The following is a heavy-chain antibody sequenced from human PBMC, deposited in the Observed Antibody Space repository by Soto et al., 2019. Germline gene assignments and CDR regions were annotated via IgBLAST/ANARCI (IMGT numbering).Heavy chain of an antibody. Sequence: GGSLRLSCAASGFTVSHDWMSWVRQAPGKGLEWVGRVRSKSDGGTTDYAAPVKGRFTISRDDSEDTVYLQMNSLKSEDTAVYYCATESFDLRTTGTVFDRWGQGALVTVSS. J-gene: IGHJ4*02. V-gene: IGHV3-15*01. CDR2: VRSKSDGGTT. CDR3: ATESFDLRTTGTVFDR. D-gene: IGHD1-1*01. CDR1: GFTVSHDW.